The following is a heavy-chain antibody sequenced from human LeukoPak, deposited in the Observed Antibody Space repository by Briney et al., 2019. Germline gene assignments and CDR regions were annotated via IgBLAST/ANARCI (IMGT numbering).Heavy chain of an antibody. CDR1: GFTFSSYG. CDR3: ASYYGGKRYFQH. Sequence: PGGSLRLSCAASGFTFSSYGMHWVRQAPGKGLEWVAFIRYDGSNKYYADSVKGRFTISRDNSKNTLYLQMNSLRAEDTAVYYCASYYGGKRYFQHWGQGTLVTVSS. D-gene: IGHD4-23*01. J-gene: IGHJ1*01. V-gene: IGHV3-30*02. CDR2: IRYDGSNK.